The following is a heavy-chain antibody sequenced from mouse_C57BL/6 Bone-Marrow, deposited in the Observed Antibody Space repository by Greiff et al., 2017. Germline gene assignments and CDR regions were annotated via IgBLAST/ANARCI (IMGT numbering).Heavy chain of an antibody. J-gene: IGHJ4*01. V-gene: IGHV1-55*01. D-gene: IGHD1-1*01. CDR2: IYPGSGST. CDR1: GYTFTSYW. Sequence: QVQLKQPGAELVKPGASVKMSCKASGYTFTSYWITWVKQRPGQGLAWIGDIYPGSGSTNYNAKFKSKATLTVDTSSSTAYMQLSSLTSEDSAVYYCARWGTTVVRAMDYWGQGTSVTVSS. CDR3: ARWGTTVVRAMDY.